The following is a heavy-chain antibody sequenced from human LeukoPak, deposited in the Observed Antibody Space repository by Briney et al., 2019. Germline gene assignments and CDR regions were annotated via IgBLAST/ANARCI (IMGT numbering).Heavy chain of an antibody. D-gene: IGHD3-3*02. CDR2: IQFDGDIK. Sequence: GGSLRLSCAASGFTFSSYEMHWVRQAPGKGLEWVAFIQFDGDIKYYADSVKGRFTISRDNSKNTLYRQMNSLRAEDTAVYSCAKLSTTWFDPWGQGTLVTVSS. CDR1: GFTFSSYE. J-gene: IGHJ5*02. CDR3: AKLSTTWFDP. V-gene: IGHV3-30*02.